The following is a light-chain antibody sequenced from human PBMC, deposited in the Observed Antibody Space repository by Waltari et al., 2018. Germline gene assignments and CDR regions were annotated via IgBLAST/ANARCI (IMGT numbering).Light chain of an antibody. CDR1: SSDVGGYNY. J-gene: IGLJ2*01. Sequence: QSALTQPASVSGSPGKSITISCTGTSSDVGGYNYVSWYQQHQGKAPRLMIYDVSNLTSVDFNLVSGSKSGYTTSRTISGVKAENATEYHCRSYTSSSTLIFGGVTMLTVL. V-gene: IGLV2-14*03. CDR3: RSYTSSSTLI. CDR2: DVS.